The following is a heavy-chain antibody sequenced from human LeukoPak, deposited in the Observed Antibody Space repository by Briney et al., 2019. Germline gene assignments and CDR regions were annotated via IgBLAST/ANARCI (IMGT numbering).Heavy chain of an antibody. CDR1: GGSISSHY. V-gene: IGHV4-59*11. J-gene: IGHJ4*02. CDR2: TYYSGST. CDR3: ARDRGNYFDY. Sequence: PSETLSLTCTVSGGSISSHYWSWIRQPPGKGLEWIGYTYYSGSTNYNPSLKSRVTISVDTSKNQFSLKLSSVTAADTAVYYCARDRGNYFDYWGQGTLVTVSS.